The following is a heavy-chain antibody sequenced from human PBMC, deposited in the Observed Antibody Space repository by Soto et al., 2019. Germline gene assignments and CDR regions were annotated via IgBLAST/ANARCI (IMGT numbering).Heavy chain of an antibody. CDR1: GFTFNYYW. CDR3: ARGDKGGFDL. CDR2: IHSDGSST. D-gene: IGHD2-21*02. Sequence: EVQLVESEGGLVQRGGSLRLSCAASGFTFNYYWMHWVRQAPGQGLVWVSHIHSDGSSTTYADSVKGRFTISRDNAKNTLYLQMNSLRAADKAVYYCARGDKGGFDLWGQGTTVTVSS. J-gene: IGHJ3*01. V-gene: IGHV3-74*01.